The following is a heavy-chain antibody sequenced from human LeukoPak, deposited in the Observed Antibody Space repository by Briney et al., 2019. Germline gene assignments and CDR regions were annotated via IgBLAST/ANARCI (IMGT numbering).Heavy chain of an antibody. J-gene: IGHJ4*02. D-gene: IGHD5-12*01. Sequence: PGGSLRLSCAASGFTFSSYWMSWVRQAPGKGLEWVANIKQDGSEKYYVDSVKGRFTISRDNAKNSLYLQMNSLRAEDTAVYYCARARRGGYGDFDCWGQGTLVTVSS. CDR3: ARARRGGYGDFDC. CDR1: GFTFSSYW. V-gene: IGHV3-7*01. CDR2: IKQDGSEK.